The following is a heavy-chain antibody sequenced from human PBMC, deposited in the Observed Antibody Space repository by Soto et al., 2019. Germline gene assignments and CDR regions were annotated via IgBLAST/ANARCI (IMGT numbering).Heavy chain of an antibody. CDR3: ARDVDADFRTDFDY. Sequence: GGSLRLSCAASGFTFSSYSMNWVRQAPGKGLEWVSYISSNGGAIYYAASARGRFTISRDNAENSVYLQMESLRDEDTALYYCARDVDADFRTDFDYWGRGTLVTVSS. V-gene: IGHV3-48*02. J-gene: IGHJ4*02. CDR1: GFTFSSYS. D-gene: IGHD4-17*01. CDR2: ISSNGGAI.